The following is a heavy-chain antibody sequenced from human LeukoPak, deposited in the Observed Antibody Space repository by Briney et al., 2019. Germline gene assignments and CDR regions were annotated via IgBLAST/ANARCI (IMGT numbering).Heavy chain of an antibody. D-gene: IGHD6-13*01. Sequence: GWSLRLSCAASGFSFDDYAMHWVRRPPGKGLEWVSGISWNSGSIGYADSVKGRFTISRDNAKNSLYLQMNSLRAEDTALYYCAKVSGSSSWYPFDLWGQGTLVTVSS. J-gene: IGHJ4*02. CDR2: ISWNSGSI. CDR1: GFSFDDYA. CDR3: AKVSGSSSWYPFDL. V-gene: IGHV3-9*01.